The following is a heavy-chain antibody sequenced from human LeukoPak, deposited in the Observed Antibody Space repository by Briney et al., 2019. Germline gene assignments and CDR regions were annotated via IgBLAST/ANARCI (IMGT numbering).Heavy chain of an antibody. CDR1: GFTFSSYA. J-gene: IGHJ1*01. CDR3: AKLYGSSGWDEYFQH. V-gene: IGHV3-23*01. CDR2: ISGSGGST. D-gene: IGHD6-19*01. Sequence: GGSLRLSCAASGFTFSSYAMSWVRQAPGKGLERVSAISGSGGSTYYADSVKGRFTISRDNSKNTLYLQMNSLTAEDTAVYYCAKLYGSSGWDEYFQHWGQGTLVTVSS.